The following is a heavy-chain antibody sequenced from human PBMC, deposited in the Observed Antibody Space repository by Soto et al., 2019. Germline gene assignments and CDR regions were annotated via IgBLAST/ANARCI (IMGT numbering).Heavy chain of an antibody. V-gene: IGHV4-59*01. Sequence: KPSETLSLTCSVSGGSISSYFLHWIRQAPGKGLEWIGYMYFNESTNYNPSLKSRVTISLDTSKSLFSLKLNSVTAADTAMYYCARDHKEAFDIWGQGTLVTVS. J-gene: IGHJ3*02. CDR2: MYFNEST. CDR3: ARDHKEAFDI. CDR1: GGSISSYF.